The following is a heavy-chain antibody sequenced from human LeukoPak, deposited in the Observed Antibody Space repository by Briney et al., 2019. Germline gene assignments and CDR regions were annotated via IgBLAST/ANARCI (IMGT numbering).Heavy chain of an antibody. J-gene: IGHJ6*03. Sequence: ASVKVSCKASGYTFSSYDINWVRQATGQGLEWMGWMNPNSGNTGYAQKFQDRVTITRNTSISTAYMELSSLRSEDTAVYHCARAPKWQGYYYYMDVWAKGTTVTVSS. CDR2: MNPNSGNT. CDR1: GYTFSSYD. CDR3: ARAPKWQGYYYYMDV. D-gene: IGHD5-12*01. V-gene: IGHV1-8*02.